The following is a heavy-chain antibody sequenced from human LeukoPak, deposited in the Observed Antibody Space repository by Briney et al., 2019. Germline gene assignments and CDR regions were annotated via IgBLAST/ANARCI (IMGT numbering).Heavy chain of an antibody. CDR2: IWHDGSKE. Sequence: GGSLRLSCAASGLTFSDYVMHWVRQAPGKGLEWVAVIWHDGSKENYADSVRGRFTISRDNSKNTLYLEMDSLRAEDTAVYYCAKELSNWNYFDYWAQGTLVTVSS. J-gene: IGHJ4*02. D-gene: IGHD1-1*01. CDR1: GLTFSDYV. CDR3: AKELSNWNYFDY. V-gene: IGHV3-33*06.